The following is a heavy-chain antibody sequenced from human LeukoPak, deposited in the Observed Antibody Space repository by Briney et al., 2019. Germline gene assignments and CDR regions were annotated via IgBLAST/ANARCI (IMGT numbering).Heavy chain of an antibody. V-gene: IGHV1-2*02. CDR1: GYTFIGYY. CDR3: ARDLPSLRYRGPRYYFDY. CDR2: INPNSGGT. D-gene: IGHD3-16*01. J-gene: IGHJ4*02. Sequence: GASVKDSCKAAGYTFIGYYMHWVGQAPGQGLEWMGGINPNSGGTNYAQKFQGRVTMTRDTSISTAYMELSRRRADDTAVYYCARDLPSLRYRGPRYYFDYSGQGTLVTVSS.